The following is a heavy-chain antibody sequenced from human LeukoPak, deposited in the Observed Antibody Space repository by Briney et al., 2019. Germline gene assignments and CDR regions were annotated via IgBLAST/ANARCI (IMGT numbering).Heavy chain of an antibody. Sequence: GGSLRLSCAASGFTFSSYAMSWVRQAPGKGLEWVSAISGSGGSTYYADSVKGRLTISRDNSKNTLYLQMDSLRAEDTAVYYCAKDRGGYFDYWGQGTLVTVSS. J-gene: IGHJ4*02. CDR1: GFTFSSYA. CDR2: ISGSGGST. D-gene: IGHD3-10*01. CDR3: AKDRGGYFDY. V-gene: IGHV3-23*01.